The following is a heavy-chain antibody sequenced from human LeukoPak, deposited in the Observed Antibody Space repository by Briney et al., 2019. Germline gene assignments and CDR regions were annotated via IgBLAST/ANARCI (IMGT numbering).Heavy chain of an antibody. CDR3: ATHGRWLQLDWFDP. Sequence: PGGSLRLSCAASGFTFSSYWMSWVRQAPGKGLEWVANIKQDGSEKYYVDSVKGRFTISRDNAKNSLYLQMNSLRAEDTAVYYCATHGRWLQLDWFDPWGQGTLVTVSS. D-gene: IGHD5-24*01. CDR1: GFTFSSYW. V-gene: IGHV3-7*01. J-gene: IGHJ5*02. CDR2: IKQDGSEK.